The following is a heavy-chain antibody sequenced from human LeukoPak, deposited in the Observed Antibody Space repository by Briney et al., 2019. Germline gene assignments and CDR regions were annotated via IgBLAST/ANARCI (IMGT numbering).Heavy chain of an antibody. V-gene: IGHV4-59*08. CDR2: IYYSGST. CDR3: ARHRIQTFFDY. J-gene: IGHJ4*02. Sequence: SETLSLTCTVSRGSISSYYWSWIRQPPGKGLEWIGYIYYSGSTNYNPSLKGRVTISVDTSKNQFSLKLSSVTAADTAVYYCARHRIQTFFDYWGQGTLVTVSS. D-gene: IGHD5-18*01. CDR1: RGSISSYY.